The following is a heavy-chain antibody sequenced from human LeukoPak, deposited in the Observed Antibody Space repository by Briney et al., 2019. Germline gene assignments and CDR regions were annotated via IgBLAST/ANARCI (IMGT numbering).Heavy chain of an antibody. J-gene: IGHJ6*03. D-gene: IGHD3-3*01. CDR1: DYTFTSYG. CDR2: ISAYNGNT. CDR3: ARDRDDSVYDFWSGHYKYYYYMDV. Sequence: VASVKVSCKASDYTFTSYGINWVRQAPGQGLEWMGWISAYNGNTNYAEKLQGRVSMTTDTSTSTVYMELRSLRSDDTAVYYCARDRDDSVYDFWSGHYKYYYYMDVWGKGTTVTVTS. V-gene: IGHV1-18*01.